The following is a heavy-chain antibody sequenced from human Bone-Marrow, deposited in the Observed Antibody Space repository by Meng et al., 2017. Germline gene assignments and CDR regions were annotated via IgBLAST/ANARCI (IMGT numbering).Heavy chain of an antibody. D-gene: IGHD6-13*01. CDR1: GYNFPHYW. CDR2: IKPKSGDT. J-gene: IGHJ4*02. V-gene: IGHV1-2*06. CDR3: ARDEDISAAGKLFGDY. Sequence: VEVWADVKKTGAPGKVSCKASGYNFPHYWLHVVGRAPGPGLEWMGRIKPKSGDTHYAQRFQGRVTMTGDTSISTAYMELSGLRSDDTAMYYCARDEDISAAGKLFGDYWGQGTLVTVSS.